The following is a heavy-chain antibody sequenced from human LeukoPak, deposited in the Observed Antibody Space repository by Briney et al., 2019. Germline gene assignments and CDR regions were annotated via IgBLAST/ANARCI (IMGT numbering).Heavy chain of an antibody. D-gene: IGHD3-22*01. CDR2: IYPGDSDT. CDR1: GYSFTSYW. Sequence: GESLKISCKGSGYSFTSYWIGCVRQMPGKGLEWMGIIYPGDSDTRYSPSFQGQVTISADNSISTAYLQWSSLKASDTAMYYCASQGYYYDSSGYRDYWGQGTLVTVSS. V-gene: IGHV5-51*01. CDR3: ASQGYYYDSSGYRDY. J-gene: IGHJ4*02.